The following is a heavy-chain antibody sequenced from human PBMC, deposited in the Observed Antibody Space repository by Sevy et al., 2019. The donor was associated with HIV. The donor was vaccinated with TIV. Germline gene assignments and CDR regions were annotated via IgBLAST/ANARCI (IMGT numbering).Heavy chain of an antibody. CDR2: ISSSSSTI. CDR1: GLTFSTYS. CDR3: ASPLPFYYGSGIDEFDY. J-gene: IGHJ4*02. Sequence: GGSLRLSCAASGLTFSTYSMNWVRQAPGKGLEWVSYISSSSSTIYYADSVKGRFTISRDNAKNSQYLQMNSLRAEDTAVYYCASPLPFYYGSGIDEFDYWGRGTLVTVSS. V-gene: IGHV3-48*01. D-gene: IGHD3-10*01.